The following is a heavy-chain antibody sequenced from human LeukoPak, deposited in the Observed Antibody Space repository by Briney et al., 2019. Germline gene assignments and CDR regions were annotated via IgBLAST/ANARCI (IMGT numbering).Heavy chain of an antibody. D-gene: IGHD3-22*01. CDR1: GFTFSSYS. Sequence: GGSLRLSCAASGFTFSSYSMNWVRQAPGKGLEWVSSISSSSSYIYYADSVKGRFTISRDNAKNSLYQQMNSLRAEDTAVYYCAREVGLLPYNWFDPWGQGTLVTVSS. CDR3: AREVGLLPYNWFDP. CDR2: ISSSSSYI. V-gene: IGHV3-21*01. J-gene: IGHJ5*02.